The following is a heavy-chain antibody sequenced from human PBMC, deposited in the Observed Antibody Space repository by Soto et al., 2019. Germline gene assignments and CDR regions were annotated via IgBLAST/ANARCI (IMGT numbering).Heavy chain of an antibody. CDR1: DDSINSDKYY. Sequence: SETLSLTCSVSDDSINSDKYYWGWIRQPPGKGLEWIGSIYYRGNAYYNPSLQTRVTISLHKSRSQFSLKLNSVTARDPAVYFCARLEGLATISYYFDFWGPGALVPVSP. V-gene: IGHV4-39*01. CDR3: ARLEGLATISYYFDF. CDR2: IYYRGNA. D-gene: IGHD3-3*01. J-gene: IGHJ4*02.